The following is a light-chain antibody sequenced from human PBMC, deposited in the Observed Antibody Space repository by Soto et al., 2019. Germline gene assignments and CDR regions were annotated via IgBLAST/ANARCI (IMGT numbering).Light chain of an antibody. CDR2: WAS. J-gene: IGKJ4*01. CDR3: QQYYSTPLT. V-gene: IGKV4-1*01. Sequence: DIVMTQSPDSLAVSLGERATINCKSSQSVLYSSNNKNYLAWFQQKPGQPPKLLIYWASNRESGVPDRCSGSGSGTDFTLSISSLQAEDAAVYYCQQYYSTPLTFGGGTKLEIK. CDR1: QSVLYSSNNKNY.